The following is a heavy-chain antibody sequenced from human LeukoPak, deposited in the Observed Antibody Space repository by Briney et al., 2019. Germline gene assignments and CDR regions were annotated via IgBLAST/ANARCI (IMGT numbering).Heavy chain of an antibody. Sequence: GGSLRLSCAGSGFTFGGYGMHWFRQTPGKGLEWVAVIAYDGSRAFYADSVKGRFTISRDNSKNTVSVQMDDLRAEDTAVYYCTRYNNDHFDYWAREPWSPSPQ. CDR3: TRYNNDHFDY. D-gene: IGHD1-14*01. CDR2: IAYDGSRA. J-gene: IGHJ4*02. V-gene: IGHV3-33*01. CDR1: GFTFGGYG.